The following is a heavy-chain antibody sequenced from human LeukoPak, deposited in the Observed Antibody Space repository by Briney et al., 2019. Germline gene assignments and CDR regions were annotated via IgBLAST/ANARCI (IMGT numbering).Heavy chain of an antibody. Sequence: GGSLRLSCVASGFTFSSYSMNWVRQAPGTGPEWVSSISGSSSYIYYADSVKGRFTISRDNAKNLLYLQMNSLIAEDTAVYYCARGLEYSSSWWYFQHWGQGTLVTVSS. CDR3: ARGLEYSSSWWYFQH. J-gene: IGHJ1*01. D-gene: IGHD6-13*01. CDR2: ISGSSSYI. CDR1: GFTFSSYS. V-gene: IGHV3-21*01.